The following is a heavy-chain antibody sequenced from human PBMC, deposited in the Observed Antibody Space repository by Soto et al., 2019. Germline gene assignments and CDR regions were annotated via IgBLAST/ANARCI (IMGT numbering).Heavy chain of an antibody. Sequence: QLQLQESGPGLLKPSETLSLTCTVSGGSISSSSYYWGWIRQPPGKGLEWIGSVYYSGSTYYNPSLKSRVTISVDTSNNQFSLKLRSGTAADTAVYYCARPDTATAAGAFDIWGQGTMVTVSS. CDR1: GGSISSSSYY. J-gene: IGHJ3*02. D-gene: IGHD5-18*01. CDR2: VYYSGST. V-gene: IGHV4-39*01. CDR3: ARPDTATAAGAFDI.